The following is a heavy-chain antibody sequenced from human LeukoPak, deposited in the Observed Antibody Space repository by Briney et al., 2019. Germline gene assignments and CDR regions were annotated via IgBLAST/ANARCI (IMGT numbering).Heavy chain of an antibody. V-gene: IGHV4-34*01. CDR1: GGSFSGYY. CDR2: INHSGST. CDR3: ARHGNGGLCPFYYYYGMDV. J-gene: IGHJ6*04. D-gene: IGHD1-1*01. Sequence: SETLSLTCAVYGGSFSGYYWSWIRQPPGKGLEWIGEINHSGSTNYNPSLKSRVTISVDTSKNQFSLKLSSVTAADTAVYYCARHGNGGLCPFYYYYGMDVGAKGTTAPASS.